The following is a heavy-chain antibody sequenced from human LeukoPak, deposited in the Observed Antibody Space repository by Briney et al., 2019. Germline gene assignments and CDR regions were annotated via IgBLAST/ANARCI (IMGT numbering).Heavy chain of an antibody. CDR3: ARSRRWLQFKAFDY. CDR1: GYTFTSYG. V-gene: IGHV1-18*01. J-gene: IGHJ4*02. CDR2: ISAYNGNT. Sequence: ASVKVSCKASGYTFTSYGISWVRQAPGQGLEWMGWISAYNGNTNYAQKLQGRVTMTTDTSTSTAHMELRSLRSDDTAVYYCARSRRWLQFKAFDYWGQGTLVTVSS. D-gene: IGHD5-24*01.